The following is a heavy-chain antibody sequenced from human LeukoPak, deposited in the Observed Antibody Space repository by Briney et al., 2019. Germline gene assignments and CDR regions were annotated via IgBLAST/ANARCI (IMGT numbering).Heavy chain of an antibody. CDR2: VLYSGTP. D-gene: IGHD3-22*01. CDR3: ARGGSGYLPYYLDY. J-gene: IGHJ4*02. V-gene: IGHV4-59*08. CDR1: GGSISPYY. Sequence: SETLSLTCNVSGGSISPYYWSWIRQPPGKELEWIGYVLYSGTPNYNPSLKSRVTISVDTSKKQFSLKVNSVTAADTAVYFCARGGSGYLPYYLDYWGQGTRVTVSS.